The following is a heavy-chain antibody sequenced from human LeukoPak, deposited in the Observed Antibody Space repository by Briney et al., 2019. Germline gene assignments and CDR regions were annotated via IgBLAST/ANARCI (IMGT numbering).Heavy chain of an antibody. Sequence: GGSLRLSCAASGFTFSSYAMHWVRQAPGKGLEGVAVISYDGSNKYYADSVKGRFTISRDNSKNTLYLQMNSLRAEDTAVYYCARFQWELSDTFDYWGQGTLVTVSS. CDR3: ARFQWELSDTFDY. J-gene: IGHJ4*02. D-gene: IGHD1-26*01. CDR2: ISYDGSNK. V-gene: IGHV3-30-3*01. CDR1: GFTFSSYA.